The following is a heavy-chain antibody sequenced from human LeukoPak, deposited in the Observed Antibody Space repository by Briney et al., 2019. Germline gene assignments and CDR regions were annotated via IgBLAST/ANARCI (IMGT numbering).Heavy chain of an antibody. CDR3: AKDLAPAAY. D-gene: IGHD2-2*01. CDR1: GFTVSSNY. V-gene: IGHV3-23*01. Sequence: GGSLRLSCAASGFTVSSNYMSWVRQAPGKGLEWVSVIGDSGDPTYYADSVKGRFTISRDNSKKTLFLQMNSLRAEDTAVYYCAKDLAPAAYWGQGTLVTVSS. CDR2: IGDSGDPT. J-gene: IGHJ4*02.